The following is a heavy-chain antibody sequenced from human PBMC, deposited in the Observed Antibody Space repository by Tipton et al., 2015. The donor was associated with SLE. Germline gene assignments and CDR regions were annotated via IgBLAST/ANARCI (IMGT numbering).Heavy chain of an antibody. D-gene: IGHD6-19*01. Sequence: SLRLSCAASGFTVSSNYMTWVRQAPGKGLEWVANIKQDGSEKYYVDSVKGRFTISRDNAKNSLYLQMNSLRAEDTAVYYCARGANSSGSADFDYWGQGTLVTVSS. CDR2: IKQDGSEK. J-gene: IGHJ4*02. V-gene: IGHV3-7*03. CDR1: GFTVSSNY. CDR3: ARGANSSGSADFDY.